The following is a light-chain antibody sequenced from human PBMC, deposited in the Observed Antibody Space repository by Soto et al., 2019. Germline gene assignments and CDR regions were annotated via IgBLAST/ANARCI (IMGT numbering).Light chain of an antibody. Sequence: ESVLTQSPGTLSLSPGERATLSCRASQSVSSSYLAWYQQKPGQAPRLLIYGASSRATGIPDRFSGSGSGTDFTLTIRRLEPEDFAVYYCQQYGSSPWAFGQGNKVELK. J-gene: IGKJ1*01. V-gene: IGKV3-20*01. CDR3: QQYGSSPWA. CDR1: QSVSSSY. CDR2: GAS.